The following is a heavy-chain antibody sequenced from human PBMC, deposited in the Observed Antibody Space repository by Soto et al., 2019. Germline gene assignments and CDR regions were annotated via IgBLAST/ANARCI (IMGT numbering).Heavy chain of an antibody. CDR3: ARRGDVDAFDI. CDR1: GYTFTPNA. V-gene: IGHV1-3*01. CDR2: ISPDNGNR. D-gene: IGHD7-27*01. J-gene: IGHJ3*02. Sequence: ASVKVSCKASGYTFTPNAMHWVRQAPGQRLEWMGWISPDNGNRKYSQKFQGRVTITRDTSASTVYMELSSLRSEDTAVYYCARRGDVDAFDIWGQGTMVTVSS.